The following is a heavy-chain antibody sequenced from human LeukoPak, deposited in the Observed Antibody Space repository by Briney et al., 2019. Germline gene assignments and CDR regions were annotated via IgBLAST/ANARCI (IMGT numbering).Heavy chain of an antibody. Sequence: PGGSLRLSCAASRFTFSNYWMSWVRQAPAKGLEWVANIKQDGSEKYYVDSVKGRFTISRDNAKNSLYLQMNSLRAEDTAVYYCAKVSLGYDSSGYYVDYWGQGTLVTVSS. V-gene: IGHV3-7*05. CDR2: IKQDGSEK. D-gene: IGHD3-22*01. CDR3: AKVSLGYDSSGYYVDY. J-gene: IGHJ4*02. CDR1: RFTFSNYW.